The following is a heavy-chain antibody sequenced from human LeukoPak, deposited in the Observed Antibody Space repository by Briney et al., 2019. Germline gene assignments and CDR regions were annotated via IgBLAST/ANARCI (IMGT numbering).Heavy chain of an antibody. CDR2: ISYDGSNK. V-gene: IGHV3-30*18. Sequence: GGSLRLSCAASGFTFSSYGMHWVRQAPGKGLEWVAVISYDGSNKCYADSVKGRFTISRDNSKNTLYLQMNSLRAEDTAVYYCAKAWEYCGGDCYSAYYCYGMDVWGHGTTVTVSS. D-gene: IGHD2-21*02. CDR3: AKAWEYCGGDCYSAYYCYGMDV. CDR1: GFTFSSYG. J-gene: IGHJ6*02.